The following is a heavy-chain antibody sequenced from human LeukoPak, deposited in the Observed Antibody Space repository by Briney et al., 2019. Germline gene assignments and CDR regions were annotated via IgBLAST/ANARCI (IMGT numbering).Heavy chain of an antibody. CDR3: AKAPYNPYSYGYYFDY. Sequence: PGGSLRLPCAASGFTFSSYAMSWVRQAPGKGLKWVSAISGSGGSTYYADSVKGRFTISRDNSKNTLYLQMNSLRAEDTAVYYCAKAPYNPYSYGYYFDYWGQGTLVTVSS. V-gene: IGHV3-23*01. CDR1: GFTFSSYA. D-gene: IGHD5-18*01. CDR2: ISGSGGST. J-gene: IGHJ4*02.